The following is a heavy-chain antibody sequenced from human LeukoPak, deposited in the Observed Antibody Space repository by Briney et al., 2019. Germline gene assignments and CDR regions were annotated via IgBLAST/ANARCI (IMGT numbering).Heavy chain of an antibody. CDR3: RAATKYLDYYYDY. V-gene: IGHV3-30*03. CDR2: ISSDGSNK. CDR1: RFTFNTFG. Sequence: HPGRSLRLSCAASRFTFNTFGMHWVRQAPGKGLEWVAVISSDGSNKYYADSVKGGFTICRDNSKDKLYLQMSSMTIEDTAVYYCRAATKYLDYYYDYWGQGTLVTVSS. J-gene: IGHJ4*02. D-gene: IGHD3-22*01.